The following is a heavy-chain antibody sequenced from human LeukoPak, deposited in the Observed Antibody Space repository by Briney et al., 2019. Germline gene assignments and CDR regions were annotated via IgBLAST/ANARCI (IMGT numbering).Heavy chain of an antibody. CDR2: VKSKTDGGTT. Sequence: GGSLRLSCAASGFTFSNAWMSWVRQAPGKGLEWVGRVKSKTDGGTTDYAAPVKGRFTISRDNSKNTLYLQMNSLRAEDTAVYYCARRPTGMFAYWYFDLWGRGTLVTVFS. V-gene: IGHV3-15*01. CDR1: GFTFSNAW. CDR3: ARRPTGMFAYWYFDL. D-gene: IGHD3-10*02. J-gene: IGHJ2*01.